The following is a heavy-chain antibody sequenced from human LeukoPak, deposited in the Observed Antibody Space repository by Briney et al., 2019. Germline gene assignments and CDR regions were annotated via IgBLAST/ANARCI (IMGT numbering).Heavy chain of an antibody. CDR3: ARGLPSTVFDY. Sequence: SETLSLTCGVYGGSFSGYYWSWNRQPPGKGLERIGEINHSGSTNYNPSLKSRVTISVDTSRNQFSLRLSSVTAADTAVYYCARGLPSTVFDYWGQGILVTVSS. CDR1: GGSFSGYY. V-gene: IGHV4-34*01. CDR2: INHSGST. J-gene: IGHJ4*02. D-gene: IGHD2/OR15-2a*01.